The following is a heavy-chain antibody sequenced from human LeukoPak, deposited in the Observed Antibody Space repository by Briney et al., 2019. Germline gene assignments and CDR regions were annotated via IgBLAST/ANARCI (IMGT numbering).Heavy chain of an antibody. CDR1: GFTFRSYS. D-gene: IGHD2-15*01. CDR2: ISSSSSTI. V-gene: IGHV3-48*04. Sequence: GGSLRLSCAASGFTFRSYSMNWVREAPGKGLEGVSYISSSSSTIYYADSVKGRFTISRDNAKNSLYLQMNSLRAEDTAVYYCARRRVVAYMDVWGKGTTVTVSS. J-gene: IGHJ6*03. CDR3: ARRRVVAYMDV.